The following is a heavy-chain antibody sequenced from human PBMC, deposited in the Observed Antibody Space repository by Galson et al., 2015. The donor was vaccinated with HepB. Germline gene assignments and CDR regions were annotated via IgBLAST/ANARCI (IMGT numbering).Heavy chain of an antibody. D-gene: IGHD3-10*01. CDR2: IYAGNDNT. Sequence: SVKVSCKASGYNFINFAIHWVRQAPGHRLEWMGCIYAGNDNTKYSQKFQGRVTITRNTSANTAYIELRSLRSEDTAIYYCARDIILTPTGLDYWGQGTLVTVSS. CDR1: GYNFINFA. V-gene: IGHV1-3*01. CDR3: ARDIILTPTGLDY. J-gene: IGHJ4*02.